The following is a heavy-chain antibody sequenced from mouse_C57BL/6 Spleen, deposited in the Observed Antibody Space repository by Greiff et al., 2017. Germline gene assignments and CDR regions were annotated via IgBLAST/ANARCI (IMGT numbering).Heavy chain of an antibody. CDR2: LWGGGST. D-gene: IGHD1-1*01. CDR1: GFSLTSYG. J-gene: IGHJ1*03. CDR3: ASQYYGSSGGYFDV. V-gene: IGHV2-9*01. Sequence: QVQLKESGPGLVAPSQSLSITCTVSGFSLTSYGVDWVRQPPGKGLEWLGVLWGGGSTNYNSALMSRLSISKDNSKSQVFVKMNSLQTDDTAMYYCASQYYGSSGGYFDVWGTGTTVTVSS.